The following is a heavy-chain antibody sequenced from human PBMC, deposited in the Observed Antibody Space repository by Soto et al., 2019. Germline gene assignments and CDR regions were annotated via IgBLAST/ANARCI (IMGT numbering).Heavy chain of an antibody. CDR3: ARDIAVGGLQGGFDP. J-gene: IGHJ5*02. CDR2: ISYDGSNK. V-gene: IGHV3-30-3*01. Sequence: QVQLVESGGGVVQPGRSLRLSCAASGFTFSSYAMHWVRQAPGKGLEWVAVISYDGSNKYYADSVKGRFTISRDNSKNTLYLQMNSLRAEDTAVYYCARDIAVGGLQGGFDPWGQGTLVTVSS. D-gene: IGHD6-19*01. CDR1: GFTFSSYA.